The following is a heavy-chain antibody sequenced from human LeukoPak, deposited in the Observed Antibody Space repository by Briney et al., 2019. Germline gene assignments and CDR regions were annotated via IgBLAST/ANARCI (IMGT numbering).Heavy chain of an antibody. CDR3: ARRIAAGDNWFDP. CDR2: IIPIFGTA. Sequence: GASVKVSFKASGGTFSSYAISWVRQAPGQGLEWMGGIIPIFGTANYAQKFQGRVTITADESTSTAYMELSSLRSEDTAVYYCARRIAAGDNWFDPWGQGTLVTVSS. J-gene: IGHJ5*02. V-gene: IGHV1-69*13. D-gene: IGHD6-13*01. CDR1: GGTFSSYA.